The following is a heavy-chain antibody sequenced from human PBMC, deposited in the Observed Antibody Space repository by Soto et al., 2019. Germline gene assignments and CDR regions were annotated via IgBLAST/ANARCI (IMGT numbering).Heavy chain of an antibody. J-gene: IGHJ4*02. CDR2: ISYDGSNK. V-gene: IGHV3-30*18. CDR1: GSTFSSYG. CDR3: AKGYSSGWYASYFDY. Sequence: QVQLVESGGGVVQPGRSLRLSCAASGSTFSSYGMHWVRQAPGKGLEWVAVISYDGSNKYYADSVKGRFTISRDNSKNTLYLQMNSLRAEDTAVYYCAKGYSSGWYASYFDYWGQGTLVTVSS. D-gene: IGHD6-19*01.